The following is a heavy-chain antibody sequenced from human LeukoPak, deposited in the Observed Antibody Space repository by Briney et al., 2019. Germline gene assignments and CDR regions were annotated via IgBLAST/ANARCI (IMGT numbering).Heavy chain of an antibody. J-gene: IGHJ4*02. CDR2: FYHSGST. V-gene: IGHV4-38-2*01. Sequence: PSETLSLTXAVSGYSINSGYYWGWIRKPPGKGLEWIGSFYHSGSTYYNPSLKSRVTISVDTSRNQFSLKLTSVTAADTAVYYCARLGGGGTNYYFDYWGQGTLVTVSS. D-gene: IGHD2-15*01. CDR1: GYSINSGYY. CDR3: ARLGGGGTNYYFDY.